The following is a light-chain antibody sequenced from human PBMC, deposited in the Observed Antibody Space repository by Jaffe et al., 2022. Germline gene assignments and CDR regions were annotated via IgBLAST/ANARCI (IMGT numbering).Light chain of an antibody. CDR3: QSYDISLSGTV. CDR1: SSNIGAGYD. Sequence: QSVLTQPPSVSGAPGQRVTIPCSGSSSNIGAGYDVHWYQQLPGTAPKVLIYGNTNRPSGVPDRFSASKSGTSASLAITGLQAADEGDYYCQSYDISLSGTVFGTGTKVTVL. J-gene: IGLJ1*01. V-gene: IGLV1-40*01. CDR2: GNT.